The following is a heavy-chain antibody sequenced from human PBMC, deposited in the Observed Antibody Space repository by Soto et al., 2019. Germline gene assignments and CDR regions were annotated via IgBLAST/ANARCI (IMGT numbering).Heavy chain of an antibody. V-gene: IGHV4-30-4*01. D-gene: IGHD2-21*01. CDR3: ARARVVVAAGRDFFDS. J-gene: IGHJ4*02. Sequence: SETLSLTCSVFGGSVSSGDFYWGWIRQPPGKGLEWIAHIYDGGGKYYKPSLDSRLSLSVDTSKNQVSLKLTSVTAADTAVYYCARARVVVAAGRDFFDSWGQGTLVTVSS. CDR1: GGSVSSGDFY. CDR2: IYDGGGK.